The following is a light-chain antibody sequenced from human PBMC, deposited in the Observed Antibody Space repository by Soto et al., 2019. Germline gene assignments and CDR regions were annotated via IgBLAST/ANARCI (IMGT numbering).Light chain of an antibody. J-gene: IGKJ1*01. Sequence: EIVMTQSPATLSVSPGERATLSCRASQSVSGNLAWYQQKPGQAPRLLIYGASTRATGIPARFSGSGSGTEFTLTISSLHSEDFAVYYCQQYNNWPLTFGQGTKVEIK. CDR2: GAS. CDR3: QQYNNWPLT. V-gene: IGKV3-15*01. CDR1: QSVSGN.